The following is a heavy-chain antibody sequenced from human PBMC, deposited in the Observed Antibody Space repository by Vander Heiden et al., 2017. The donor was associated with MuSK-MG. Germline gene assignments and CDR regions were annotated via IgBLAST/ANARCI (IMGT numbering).Heavy chain of an antibody. V-gene: IGHV4-59*01. CDR2: IYYSGST. J-gene: IGHJ6*03. CDR3: ARGLQSQLWLPPYYYYYMDV. CDR1: GAPISSYY. Sequence: QVQLQESGPGLVKPSEPLPLTCTVSGAPISSYYWRWIRQPPGKGLEWIGYIYYSGSTNYNPSLKSRVTISVDTSKNQFSLKLSSVTAADTAVYYCARGLQSQLWLPPYYYYYMDVWGKGTTVTVSS. D-gene: IGHD5-18*01.